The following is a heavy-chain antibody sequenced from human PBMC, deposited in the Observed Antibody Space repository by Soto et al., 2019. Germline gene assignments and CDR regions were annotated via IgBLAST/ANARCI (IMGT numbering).Heavy chain of an antibody. V-gene: IGHV4-31*03. Sequence: QVQLQESGPGLVKPSQTLSLTCTVSGGSISSGGYYWSWIRQHPGKGLEWIGYIYYSGSTYYNPSLKSRVTISVDTSKNQFSLKLSSVTAADTAVYYCAREIAAAGTTKVYGMDVWGQGTTVTVSS. CDR2: IYYSGST. J-gene: IGHJ6*02. D-gene: IGHD6-13*01. CDR1: GGSISSGGYY. CDR3: AREIAAAGTTKVYGMDV.